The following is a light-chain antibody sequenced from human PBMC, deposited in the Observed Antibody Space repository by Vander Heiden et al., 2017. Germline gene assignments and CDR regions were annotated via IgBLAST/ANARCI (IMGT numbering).Light chain of an antibody. J-gene: IGKJ2*01. CDR3: QQHGSSTQYT. Sequence: EIVLTQSPGTLSLSPGERATLSCRASQSVSSSYLAWYQQKPGQAPRLLIYGASSRANGIPDRFSGSGSGTDFTLTISRLEPEDFAVYYCQQHGSSTQYTFGQGTKLEIK. CDR2: GAS. CDR1: QSVSSSY. V-gene: IGKV3-20*01.